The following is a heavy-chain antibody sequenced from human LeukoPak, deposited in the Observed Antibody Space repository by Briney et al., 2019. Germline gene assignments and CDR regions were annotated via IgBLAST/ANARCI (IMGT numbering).Heavy chain of an antibody. D-gene: IGHD3-10*01. Sequence: GASVKVSCKASGYTFTSYYMHWVRQAPGQGLEWMGIINPSGGSTSYAQKFQGRVTMTRDTSTSTVYMELSSLRSEDTAVYYCARGPLWQSHYRSGSHNWFDPWGQGTLVTVSS. CDR3: ARGPLWQSHYRSGSHNWFDP. CDR2: INPSGGST. J-gene: IGHJ5*02. CDR1: GYTFTSYY. V-gene: IGHV1-46*01.